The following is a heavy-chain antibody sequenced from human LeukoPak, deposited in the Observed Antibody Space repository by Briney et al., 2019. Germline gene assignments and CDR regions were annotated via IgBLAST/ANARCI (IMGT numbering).Heavy chain of an antibody. CDR3: ASIVVVVAASNDAFDI. J-gene: IGHJ3*02. V-gene: IGHV3-30*04. Sequence: GGSLRLSCAASGFTFSSYAMHWVRQAPGKGLEWVAVISYDGSNKYYADSVKGRFTISRDNSKNTLYLQMNSLRAEDTAVYYCASIVVVVAASNDAFDIWGQGTMVTVSS. CDR1: GFTFSSYA. CDR2: ISYDGSNK. D-gene: IGHD2-15*01.